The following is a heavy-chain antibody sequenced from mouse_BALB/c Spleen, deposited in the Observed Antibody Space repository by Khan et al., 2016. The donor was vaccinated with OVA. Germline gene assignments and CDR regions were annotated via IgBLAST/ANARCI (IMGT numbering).Heavy chain of an antibody. J-gene: IGHJ4*01. Sequence: EVQLQESGPGLVKPSQSLSLTCTVTDYSITSDYAWNWIRQFPGNKLEWMGYINYSGSTNYNPSLKSRISITRDTSKNQFFLQLNSVTTEDTATYYCARDGSRYNYAMGYWGQGTAVTVSS. CDR2: INYSGST. CDR1: DYSITSDYA. V-gene: IGHV3-2*02. CDR3: ARDGSRYNYAMGY. D-gene: IGHD2-3*01.